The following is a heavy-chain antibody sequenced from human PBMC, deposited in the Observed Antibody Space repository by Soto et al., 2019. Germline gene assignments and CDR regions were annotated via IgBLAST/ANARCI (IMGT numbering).Heavy chain of an antibody. J-gene: IGHJ3*02. CDR3: AHRTKYYDSSAIGFDI. CDR1: GFSLSTSGLG. Sequence: QITLKESGPTLVKPTQTLTLTCTFSGFSLSTSGLGVGWIRQPPGKALEWLAIDYWDDDKRYSPSLKSRLTIAKDTSRNPVVLTMTIMDPVDTATYYCAHRTKYYDSSAIGFDIWGQGTMVTVSS. D-gene: IGHD3-22*01. V-gene: IGHV2-5*02. CDR2: DYWDDDK.